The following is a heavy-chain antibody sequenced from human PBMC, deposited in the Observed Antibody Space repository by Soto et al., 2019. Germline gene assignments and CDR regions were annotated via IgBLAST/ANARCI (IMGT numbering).Heavy chain of an antibody. CDR3: ARGMYGSGSYYIGDAFDM. CDR2: IYRGGDT. CDR1: GFTVSYNY. Sequence: GGSLRLSCAVSGFTVSYNYMNWVSQAPGKGLEWVSVIYRGGDTFYADSVKGRFTISRDNSKNTLYLQMNSLRAEDTAVYYCARGMYGSGSYYIGDAFDMWGQGTMVTVSS. D-gene: IGHD3-10*01. V-gene: IGHV3-53*01. J-gene: IGHJ3*02.